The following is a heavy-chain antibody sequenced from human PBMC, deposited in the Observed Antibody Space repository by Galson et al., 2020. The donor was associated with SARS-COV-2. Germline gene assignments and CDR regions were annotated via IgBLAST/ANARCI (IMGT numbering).Heavy chain of an antibody. Sequence: GGSLRLSCVGSGFIFSNYEINWVRQAPGKGLEWVSHIAGSGNVKVYRDSVRGRFTISRDNAKNSAYLEMNNLRVDDTAHYYCARDWWHHAFDIWGQGTIGTVSS. D-gene: IGHD2-15*01. CDR1: GFIFSNYE. CDR3: ARDWWHHAFDI. J-gene: IGHJ3*02. CDR2: IAGSGNVK. V-gene: IGHV3-48*03.